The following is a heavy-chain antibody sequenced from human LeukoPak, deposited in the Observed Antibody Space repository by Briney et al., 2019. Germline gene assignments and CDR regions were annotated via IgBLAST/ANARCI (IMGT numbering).Heavy chain of an antibody. CDR1: GYTFTSYA. CDR2: IIPIFGTA. CDR3: ARDQSYYYYGSGPKGYYMDV. V-gene: IGHV1-69*06. Sequence: SVKVSCKASGYTFTSYAISWVRQAPGQGLEWMGGIIPIFGTANYAQKFQGRVTITADKSTSTAYMELSSLRSEDTAVYYCARDQSYYYYGSGPKGYYMDVWGKGTTVTVSS. J-gene: IGHJ6*03. D-gene: IGHD3-10*01.